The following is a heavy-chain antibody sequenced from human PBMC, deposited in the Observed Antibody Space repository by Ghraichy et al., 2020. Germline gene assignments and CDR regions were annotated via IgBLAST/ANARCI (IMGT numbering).Heavy chain of an antibody. J-gene: IGHJ5*02. CDR1: GYSFTSYG. D-gene: IGHD3-9*01. V-gene: IGHV1-18*04. CDR3: ARDKDDILTGYEFDP. CDR2: ISPYNGNT. Sequence: ASVKVSCKASGYSFTSYGFSWVRQAPGQGLEWMGWISPYNGNTDYAQKFQGRVIMTTDTATTTAYMELRSLRSDDTAVYYCARDKDDILTGYEFDPWGQGTQVTVSS.